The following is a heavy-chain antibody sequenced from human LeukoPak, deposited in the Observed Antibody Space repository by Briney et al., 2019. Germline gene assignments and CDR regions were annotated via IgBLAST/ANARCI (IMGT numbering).Heavy chain of an antibody. CDR1: GGTFSSYA. Sequence: GASVKVSCKASGGTFSSYAISWVRQAPGQGLEWMGGIIPIFGTADYAQKFQGRVTITADESTSTAYMELNSLRSEDTAVYYCARDRSSYGFTDDYWGQGTLVTVSS. CDR2: IIPIFGTA. J-gene: IGHJ4*02. V-gene: IGHV1-69*13. D-gene: IGHD1-26*01. CDR3: ARDRSSYGFTDDY.